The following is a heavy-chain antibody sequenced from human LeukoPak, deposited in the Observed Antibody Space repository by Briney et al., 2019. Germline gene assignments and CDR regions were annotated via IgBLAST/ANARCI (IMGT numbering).Heavy chain of an antibody. Sequence: PGGSLRLSCAASGFTFSSYSMNWVRQAPGKGLEWVSSISSSSYIYYADSVKGRFTISRDNAKNSLYLQMNSLRAEDTAVYYCAKTDLPYYYDSSGYIDYWGQGTLVTVSS. CDR2: ISSSSYI. CDR3: AKTDLPYYYDSSGYIDY. V-gene: IGHV3-21*01. D-gene: IGHD3-22*01. CDR1: GFTFSSYS. J-gene: IGHJ4*02.